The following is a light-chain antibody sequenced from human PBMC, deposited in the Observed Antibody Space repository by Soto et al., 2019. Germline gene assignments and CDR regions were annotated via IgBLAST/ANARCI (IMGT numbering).Light chain of an antibody. CDR1: SSDVGGYNY. CDR2: DVS. CDR3: SSYTTSSPHVL. V-gene: IGLV2-14*03. J-gene: IGLJ2*01. Sequence: QSALTQPASVSGSPGQSITISCTGTSSDVGGYNYVSWYQQHPGKGPKLMIYDVSDRPSGVSNRFSGSKSGNTASLTISGLRAEDEADYCCSSYTTSSPHVLFGGGTKLTVL.